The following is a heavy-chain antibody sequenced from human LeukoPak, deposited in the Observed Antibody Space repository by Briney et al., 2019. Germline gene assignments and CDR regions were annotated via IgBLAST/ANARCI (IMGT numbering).Heavy chain of an antibody. D-gene: IGHD6-19*01. Sequence: GGCLRLSCAASGFTLRSYWRSWVRQAPGKGLGWVANIKQDGSETYYVDAVKGRFTISRDNAKNFLYLQMNMRRAEATAVYYCATEEPVPATLGVHWGQGTLVTVSS. CDR2: IKQDGSET. J-gene: IGHJ4*02. CDR1: GFTLRSYW. CDR3: ATEEPVPATLGVH. V-gene: IGHV3-7*04.